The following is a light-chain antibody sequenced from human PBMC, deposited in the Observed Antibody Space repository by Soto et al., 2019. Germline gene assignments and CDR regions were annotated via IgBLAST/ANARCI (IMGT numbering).Light chain of an antibody. J-gene: IGKJ4*01. CDR1: QTVSNTY. CDR2: GAS. V-gene: IGKV3-20*01. Sequence: EIVLTQFPGALSLSPGERVTLSCRASQTVSNTYLAWYQQKSGQAPKFLIYGASNRATGIPDRFSGSGSATAFTLTISRLEPADFAAYYCQQYGALPPTFGGGTKVEIK. CDR3: QQYGALPPT.